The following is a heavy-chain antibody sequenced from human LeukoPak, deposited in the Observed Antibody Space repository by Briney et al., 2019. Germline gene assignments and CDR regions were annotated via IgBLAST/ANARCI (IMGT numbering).Heavy chain of an antibody. CDR3: ARGTSGSYAYYYGMDV. D-gene: IGHD3-10*01. CDR2: IIPIFGTA. CDR1: GYTFTSYA. V-gene: IGHV1-69*13. Sequence: ASVKVSCKASGYTFTSYAMNWVRQAPGQGLEWMGGIIPIFGTANYAQKFQGRVTITADESTSTAYMELSSLRSEDTAVYYCARGTSGSYAYYYGMDVWGQGTTVTVSS. J-gene: IGHJ6*02.